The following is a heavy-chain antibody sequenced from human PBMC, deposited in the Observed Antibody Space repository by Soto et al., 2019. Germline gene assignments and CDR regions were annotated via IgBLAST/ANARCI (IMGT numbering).Heavy chain of an antibody. CDR1: GLTFSGHW. Sequence: PGWSLRLSCAASGLTFSGHWMHWVRQAPGKGLVWVSRINTDGSIQSYADSVKGRFTISRDNAKNTLYLQMNSLRAEDTAMYYCARGFDFWRGFYYYAMDVWGQGTTVTASS. V-gene: IGHV3-74*01. D-gene: IGHD3-3*01. J-gene: IGHJ6*02. CDR3: ARGFDFWRGFYYYAMDV. CDR2: INTDGSIQ.